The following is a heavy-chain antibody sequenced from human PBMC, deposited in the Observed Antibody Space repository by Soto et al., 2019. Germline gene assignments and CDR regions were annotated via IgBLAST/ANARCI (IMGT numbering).Heavy chain of an antibody. CDR2: INHSGST. CDR1: GRSFSGSY. V-gene: IGHV4-34*01. J-gene: IGHJ6*02. Sequence: SATLSLSCAVHGRSFSGSYWSWIRQPPGKGLELIGEINHSGSTNYNPSLKSRVTISVDTSKNQFSLKLSSVTAADTAVYYCARGPGSGRPLRYYYGMDVWGQGTTVT. D-gene: IGHD3-10*01. CDR3: ARGPGSGRPLRYYYGMDV.